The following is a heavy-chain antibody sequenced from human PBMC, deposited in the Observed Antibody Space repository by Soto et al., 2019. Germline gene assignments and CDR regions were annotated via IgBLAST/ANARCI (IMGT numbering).Heavy chain of an antibody. CDR3: ERDWVSCTPGEFDSQRFYP. V-gene: IGHV3-33*01. CDR2: SWHDGRHL. Sequence: QEQLVESGGGMVQPGGSLRLSCAVSGFTLDTYGMHWVRQAAGQGLAGVAVSWHDGRHLDYADSVSGGFTVFRDDSKKTLFLEMSGLTRADTAVYDCERDWVSCTPGEFDSQRFYPWGQATPVTASS. CDR1: GFTLDTYG. J-gene: IGHJ3*01. D-gene: IGHD3-16*01.